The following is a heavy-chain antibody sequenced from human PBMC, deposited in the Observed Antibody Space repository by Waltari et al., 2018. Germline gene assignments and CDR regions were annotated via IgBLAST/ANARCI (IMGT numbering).Heavy chain of an antibody. CDR2: IYYSGCS. V-gene: IGHV4-39*01. J-gene: IGHJ6*02. D-gene: IGHD2-2*01. CDR3: ARRPPICSSTSCYSYYYSGMDV. CDR1: GGSISSSSYF. Sequence: QLQLQESGPGLVKAAETLSLTCTVSGGSISSSSYFWGWIRQPPGKGLEWIWSIYYSGCSYYTPSLKSRGTISVDTSNNQFSLKLRSVTAADTAVYYCARRPPICSSTSCYSYYYSGMDVWGQGTTVTVSS.